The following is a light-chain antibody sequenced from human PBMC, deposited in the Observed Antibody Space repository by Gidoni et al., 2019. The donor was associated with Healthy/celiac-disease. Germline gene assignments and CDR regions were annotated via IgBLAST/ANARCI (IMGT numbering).Light chain of an antibody. J-gene: IGKJ5*01. V-gene: IGKV3-11*01. CDR2: DAS. CDR3: QQRSNWPLIT. Sequence: EIVLTQYPATLSLSPGERATLSCRASQSVSSYLAWYQQKPGQAPRLLIYDASNRATGIPARFSGSGSGTDFTLTISSLEPEDFAVYYCQQRSNWPLITFGQXTRLEIK. CDR1: QSVSSY.